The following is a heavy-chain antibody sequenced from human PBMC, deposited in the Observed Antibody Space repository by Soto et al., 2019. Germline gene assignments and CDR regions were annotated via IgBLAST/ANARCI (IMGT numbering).Heavy chain of an antibody. CDR2: IFYSGST. D-gene: IGHD3-22*01. Sequence: SETLSLTCTVSGGSISSSSYYWGWIRQPPGKGLEWIGSIFYSGSTYYNPSLKSRVTISVDTSKNQFSLKLSSVTAADTAVYYCARSYYDSSASYASYGMDVWGQGTTVT. V-gene: IGHV4-39*01. CDR1: GGSISSSSYY. J-gene: IGHJ6*02. CDR3: ARSYYDSSASYASYGMDV.